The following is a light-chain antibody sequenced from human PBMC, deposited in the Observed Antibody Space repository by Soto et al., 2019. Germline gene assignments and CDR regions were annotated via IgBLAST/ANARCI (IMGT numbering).Light chain of an antibody. V-gene: IGLV2-14*01. CDR1: SSDVGGYHY. CDR3: SSYTRSSTLDVV. Sequence: QSALTQPASVSGSPGQSITISCTGTSSDVGGYHYVSWYQQHPGKAPKLMIYDVSNRPSGVSNRFSGSKSGNTASLTISGLQAEDEADYHCSSYTRSSTLDVVFGGGTKVTVL. J-gene: IGLJ2*01. CDR2: DVS.